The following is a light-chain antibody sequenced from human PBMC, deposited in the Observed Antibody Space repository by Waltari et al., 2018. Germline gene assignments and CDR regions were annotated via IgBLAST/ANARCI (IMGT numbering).Light chain of an antibody. J-gene: IGKJ2*01. V-gene: IGKV2-28*01. Sequence: DIVMTQSPLSLPVTPGEPASISCRSSQSLLHSNGYNYLDWYLQKPGQSPQLLIYLGSNRASGVPDRFSGSGSGTDFTLKISRVEAEDVGVYYCMQALQTPPTFGQETKLEI. CDR3: MQALQTPPT. CDR1: QSLLHSNGYNY. CDR2: LGS.